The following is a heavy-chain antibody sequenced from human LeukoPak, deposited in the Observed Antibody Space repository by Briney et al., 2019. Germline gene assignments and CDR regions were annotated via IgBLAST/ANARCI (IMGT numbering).Heavy chain of an antibody. CDR3: ARSWIQLWFSNWFDP. Sequence: ASVKASCKASGYTFTSYGISWVRQAPGQGLEWMGWISAYNGNTNYAQKLQGRVTMTTDTSTSTAYMELRSLRSDDTAVYYCARSWIQLWFSNWFDPWGQGTLVTVSS. CDR2: ISAYNGNT. CDR1: GYTFTSYG. J-gene: IGHJ5*02. D-gene: IGHD5-18*01. V-gene: IGHV1-18*01.